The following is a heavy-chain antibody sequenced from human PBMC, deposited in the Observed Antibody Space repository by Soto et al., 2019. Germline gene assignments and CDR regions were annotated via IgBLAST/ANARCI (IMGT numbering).Heavy chain of an antibody. J-gene: IGHJ6*02. CDR3: AKELISSGWWYYYYGMDV. D-gene: IGHD6-19*01. CDR1: GFTFSSYA. CDR2: ISGSGGST. V-gene: IGHV3-23*01. Sequence: EVQLLESGGGLVQPGGSLRLSCAASGFTFSSYAMSWVRQAPGKGLEWVSAISGSGGSTYYADSVKGRFTISRDNSKNTLYLQMNSLRAEDTAVYYCAKELISSGWWYYYYGMDVWGQGTTVTVSS.